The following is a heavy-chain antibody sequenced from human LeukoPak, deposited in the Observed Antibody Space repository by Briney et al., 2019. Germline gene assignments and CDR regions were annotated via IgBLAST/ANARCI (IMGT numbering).Heavy chain of an antibody. J-gene: IGHJ4*02. CDR1: GGSISSNNW. Sequence: KSSETLSLTCAVSGGSISSNNWWSWVLQPPGKGLEWIGEIHHTGSANYNPSLKSRVTISVDKSKNQLSLELSSVTAADTAVYYCARHGGGFYFDYWGQGTLVTVSS. CDR2: IHHTGSA. CDR3: ARHGGGFYFDY. D-gene: IGHD3-16*01. V-gene: IGHV4-4*02.